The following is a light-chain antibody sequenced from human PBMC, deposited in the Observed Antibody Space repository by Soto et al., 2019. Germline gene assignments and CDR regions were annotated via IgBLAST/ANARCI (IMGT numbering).Light chain of an antibody. Sequence: QSALTQPASVSGSPGQSITISCTGTSSDAGGYNYASWYQQHPGKAPKLMIYEVSNRPSGVSNRFSGSKSGNTASLTISGLQAEDEADYYCSSYTSSSTLYVFGTGTKLTVL. J-gene: IGLJ1*01. CDR1: SSDAGGYNY. CDR2: EVS. CDR3: SSYTSSSTLYV. V-gene: IGLV2-14*01.